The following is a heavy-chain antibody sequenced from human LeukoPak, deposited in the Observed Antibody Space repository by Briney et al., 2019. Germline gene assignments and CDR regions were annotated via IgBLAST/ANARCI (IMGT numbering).Heavy chain of an antibody. CDR2: MYTGGGR. D-gene: IGHD2-21*02. Sequence: GGSLRLSCTASGFTFSNYAMHWVRQPPGKGLEWVSVMYTGGGRYYGDSVKGRFTISRDNSKNTVFLQMNSLRVEDTALYYCTRGQSYCGADCYSDWGQGTLVTVSS. CDR1: GFTFSNYA. J-gene: IGHJ4*02. V-gene: IGHV3-66*01. CDR3: TRGQSYCGADCYSD.